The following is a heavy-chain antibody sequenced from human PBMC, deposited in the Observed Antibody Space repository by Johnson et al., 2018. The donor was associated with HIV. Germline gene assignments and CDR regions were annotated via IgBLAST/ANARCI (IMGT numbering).Heavy chain of an antibody. CDR3: ARVRDGRENAFNI. CDR1: GFTFDDYG. J-gene: IGHJ3*02. CDR2: ISYDGSNK. D-gene: IGHD1-26*01. Sequence: QVQLVESGGGVVRPGGSLRLSCAASGFTFDDYGMSWVRQAPGKGLEWVAVISYDGSNKFYADSVKGRFTVSRDNSKTTVSLQMNSPRVEDTAVYYCARVRDGRENAFNIWGQGTMVTVS. V-gene: IGHV3-30*03.